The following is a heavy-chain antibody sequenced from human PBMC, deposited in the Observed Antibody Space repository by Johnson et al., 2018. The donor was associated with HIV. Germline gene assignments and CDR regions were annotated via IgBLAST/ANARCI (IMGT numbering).Heavy chain of an antibody. V-gene: IGHV3-15*01. D-gene: IGHD3-16*01. CDR1: GVTFNNAW. Sequence: AAGGVTFNNAWMSWVRQAPGKGLEWVGRIKSKTDGGTTDYAAPVKGRFTISRDDSKNTLYLQMNSLKTEDTAVYYCTPERGDPLIGADAFDIWGQGTMVTVSS. CDR3: TPERGDPLIGADAFDI. CDR2: IKSKTDGGTT. J-gene: IGHJ3*02.